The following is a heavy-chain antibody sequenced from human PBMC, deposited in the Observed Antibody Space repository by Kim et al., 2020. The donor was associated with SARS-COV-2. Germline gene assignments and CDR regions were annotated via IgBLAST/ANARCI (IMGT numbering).Heavy chain of an antibody. CDR3: ARDSDGSRGLECSSFDY. CDR2: ISSSSSYI. V-gene: IGHV3-21*01. J-gene: IGHJ4*02. Sequence: GGSLRLSCEASGFSFSSYSMNWVRQAPGKGLEWVSSISSSSSYIYYADSVKVRFTISRDNAKNSLYLQMNSLRAEDTAVYYCARDSDGSRGLECSSFDYWGQGTLVTVSS. D-gene: IGHD3-22*01. CDR1: GFSFSSYS.